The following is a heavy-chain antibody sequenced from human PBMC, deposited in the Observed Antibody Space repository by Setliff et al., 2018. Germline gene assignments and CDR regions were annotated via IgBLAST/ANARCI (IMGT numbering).Heavy chain of an antibody. CDR2: IYYSGST. Sequence: KPSETLSLTCTVSGGSISTYYWSWIRQPPGKGLEWIGYIYYSGSTNYSPSLKSRVTMSVDQSKNHFSLKLSSVTAADTAIYYCARHTRGNYFYMDVWGKGTTVTVSS. V-gene: IGHV4-59*08. CDR1: GGSISTYY. CDR3: ARHTRGNYFYMDV. J-gene: IGHJ6*03.